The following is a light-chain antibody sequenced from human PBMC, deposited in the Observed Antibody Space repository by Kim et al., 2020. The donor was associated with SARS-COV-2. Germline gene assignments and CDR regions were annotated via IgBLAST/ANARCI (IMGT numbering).Light chain of an antibody. J-gene: IGKJ2*01. V-gene: IGKV3-20*01. CDR3: QHYGSSPPFT. CDR2: GAS. Sequence: SPGERATLSCRASQSVRADYLAWYQQKPGQAPRLLIYGASSRATGIPDRFSGSGSGTDFTLTISSLDPEDFAVYYCQHYGSSPPFTFGQGTKLEIK. CDR1: QSVRADY.